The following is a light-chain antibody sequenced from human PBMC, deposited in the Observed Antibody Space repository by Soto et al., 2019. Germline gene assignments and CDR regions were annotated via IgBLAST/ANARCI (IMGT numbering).Light chain of an antibody. CDR2: GAS. V-gene: IGKV3-20*01. CDR3: QQYGNSIT. J-gene: IGKJ4*01. CDR1: QSISSNF. Sequence: EVVLTQSPGTLSLSPGEGATLSCRASQSISSNFLAWYQQKRGQAPRLLIHGASNRATGIPDRFSGSGSGTDFSLTISRLEPEDCAVYYCQQYGNSITFGGGTKVDIK.